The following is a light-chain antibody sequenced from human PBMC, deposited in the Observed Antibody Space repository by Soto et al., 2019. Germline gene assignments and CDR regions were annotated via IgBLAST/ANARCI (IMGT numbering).Light chain of an antibody. J-gene: IGKJ1*01. CDR2: AAS. CDR1: QSITTY. CDR3: QQCHSSPRT. Sequence: DIQMTQSPSTLSASVGDRVTITCRASQSITTYVNWYQQKLGKAPTLLIYAASSLQSGVPSRFSGSGSGTDFTLTISSLQPEDFATYFCQQCHSSPRTFGQGTKVDIK. V-gene: IGKV1-39*01.